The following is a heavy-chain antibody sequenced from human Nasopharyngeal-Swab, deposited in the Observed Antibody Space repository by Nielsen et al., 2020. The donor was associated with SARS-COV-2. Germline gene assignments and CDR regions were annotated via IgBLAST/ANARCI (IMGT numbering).Heavy chain of an antibody. J-gene: IGHJ6*02. V-gene: IGHV3-21*01. CDR1: GLTFSSYS. CDR3: ARGQYCSSTSCYARSYYYYYGMDV. D-gene: IGHD2-2*01. CDR2: ISSSSSYI. Sequence: GESLKISCAASGLTFSSYSMNWVRQAPGKGLEWVSSISSSSSYIYYADSVKGRFTISRDNAKNSLYLQMNSLRAEDTAVYYCARGQYCSSTSCYARSYYYYYGMDVWGQGTTVTVSS.